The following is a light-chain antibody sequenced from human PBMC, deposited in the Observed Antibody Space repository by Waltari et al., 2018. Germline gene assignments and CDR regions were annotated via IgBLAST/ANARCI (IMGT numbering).Light chain of an antibody. CDR3: DQYFYWPYT. Sequence: ETVMTQSPATLSVSPGDRVTLSCRASQSVARKVSWYQQKPGQVPRLLLYGVSTRATGVPARFSGSGSGTEFTLSISSLQSEDFAVYFCDQYFYWPYTFGQGTKLELK. CDR1: QSVARK. J-gene: IGKJ2*01. CDR2: GVS. V-gene: IGKV3-15*01.